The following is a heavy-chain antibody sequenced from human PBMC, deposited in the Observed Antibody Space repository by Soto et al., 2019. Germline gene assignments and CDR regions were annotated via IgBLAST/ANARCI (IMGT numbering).Heavy chain of an antibody. Sequence: LRLSCAASGFTFSSYEMNWVRQAPGKGLEWVSYISSSGSTIYYADSVKGRFTISRDNAKNSLYLQMNSLRAEDTAVYYCARDRALYGSGSYSTWGQGTLVTVSS. CDR3: ARDRALYGSGSYST. J-gene: IGHJ4*02. D-gene: IGHD3-10*01. V-gene: IGHV3-48*03. CDR1: GFTFSSYE. CDR2: ISSSGSTI.